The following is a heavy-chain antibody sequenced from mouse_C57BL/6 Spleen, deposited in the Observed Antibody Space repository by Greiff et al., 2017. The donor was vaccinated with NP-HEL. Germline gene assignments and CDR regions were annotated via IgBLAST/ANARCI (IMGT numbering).Heavy chain of an antibody. CDR3: ARSGVTTVAAPDAY. D-gene: IGHD1-1*01. CDR1: GYTFTSYG. CDR2: IYPRSGNT. V-gene: IGHV1-81*01. Sequence: QVQLKESGAELARPGASVKLSCKASGYTFTSYGISWVKQRTGQGLEWIGEIYPRSGNTYYNEKFKGKATLTADKSSSTAYMELRSLTSEDSAVYFCARSGVTTVAAPDAYWGQGTLVTVSA. J-gene: IGHJ3*01.